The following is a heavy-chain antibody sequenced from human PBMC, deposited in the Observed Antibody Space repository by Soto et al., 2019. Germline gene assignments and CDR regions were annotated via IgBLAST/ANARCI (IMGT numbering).Heavy chain of an antibody. J-gene: IGHJ3*02. CDR1: GYTFTSYD. CDR2: MNPNSGNT. V-gene: IGHV1-8*01. Sequence: ASVKVSCKASGYTFTSYDINWVRQATGQGLEWMGWMNPNSGNTGYAQKFQGRVTMTRNTSISTAYMELSSLRSEDTAVYYCARLSGGWFGELSADAFDIWGQGTMVTVSS. CDR3: ARLSGGWFGELSADAFDI. D-gene: IGHD3-10*01.